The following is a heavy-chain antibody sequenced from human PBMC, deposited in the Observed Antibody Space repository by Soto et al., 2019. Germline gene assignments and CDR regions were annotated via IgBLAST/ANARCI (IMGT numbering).Heavy chain of an antibody. CDR1: GYTFTSYG. J-gene: IGHJ5*02. CDR2: ISAYNGNT. CDR3: VRGGDILTGYYTAGWFDP. D-gene: IGHD3-9*01. V-gene: IGHV1-18*01. Sequence: QVQLVQSGAEVKKPGASVKVSCKASGYTFTSYGIIWVRQAHGQGLEWMGWISAYNGNTNYAQKLQGRVTMTTDTSTSTAYMELRSLRSDDTAVYYCVRGGDILTGYYTAGWFDPWGQGTLVTVSS.